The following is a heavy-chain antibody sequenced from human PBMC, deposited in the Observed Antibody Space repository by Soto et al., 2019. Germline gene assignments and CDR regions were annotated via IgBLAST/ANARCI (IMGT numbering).Heavy chain of an antibody. CDR1: GGTFSSYT. J-gene: IGHJ6*02. V-gene: IGHV1-69*02. CDR2: IIPILGIA. CDR3: ASLMSSGYFFGMDV. D-gene: IGHD3-10*01. Sequence: QVQLVQSGAEVKKPGSSVKVSCKASGGTFSSYTISWVRQAPGQGLEWMGRIIPILGIANDAQKFQSRVTITADKSTSTAYMELSSLRSEDTAVYYCASLMSSGYFFGMDVWGQGTTVTVSS.